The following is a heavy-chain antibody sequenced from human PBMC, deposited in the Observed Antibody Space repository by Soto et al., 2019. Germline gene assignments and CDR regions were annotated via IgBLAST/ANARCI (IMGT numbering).Heavy chain of an antibody. Sequence: EKGARKSSGDTFSSYTVHWVRPPPRQRLEWVAWINAANGDTRYSQHFQGRVTITRDTFASTAYMELSSLRSEDTAVYYCARGATPSYFYM. V-gene: IGHV1-3*01. CDR2: INAANGDT. J-gene: IGHJ6*03. D-gene: IGHD3-10*01. CDR1: GDTFSSYT. CDR3: ARGATPSYFYM.